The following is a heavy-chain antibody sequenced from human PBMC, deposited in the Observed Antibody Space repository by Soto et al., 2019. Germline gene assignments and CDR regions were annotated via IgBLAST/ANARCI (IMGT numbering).Heavy chain of an antibody. V-gene: IGHV1-2*02. CDR2: INPKSDDT. D-gene: IGHD4-4*01. J-gene: IGHJ5*02. Sequence: VKVSCKASGYPFSDNQIHWLRRAPGQGLEWMGRINPKSDDTNYAQKFQGRVTMTRDTSIDTAYLELTGLTSDDTATYYCARKHSLDYIRWGLDPWGQGTLVTVSS. CDR1: GYPFSDNQ. CDR3: ARKHSLDYIRWGLDP.